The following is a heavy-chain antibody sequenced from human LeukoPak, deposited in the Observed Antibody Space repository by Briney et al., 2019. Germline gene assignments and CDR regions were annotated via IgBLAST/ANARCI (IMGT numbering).Heavy chain of an antibody. CDR2: IIPILGIA. V-gene: IGHV1-69*04. D-gene: IGHD3-22*01. CDR1: GGTFSSYA. Sequence: SVKVSCKASGGTFSSYAISWVRQAPGQGLEWMGRIIPILGIANYAQKFQGRVTITADKSTSTAYMELSSLRSEDTAVYYCARERALDSSGYLGLDYWGQGTLVTVSS. J-gene: IGHJ4*02. CDR3: ARERALDSSGYLGLDY.